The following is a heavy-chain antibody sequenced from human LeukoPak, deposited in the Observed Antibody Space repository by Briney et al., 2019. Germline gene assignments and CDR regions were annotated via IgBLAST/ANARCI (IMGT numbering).Heavy chain of an antibody. CDR3: AAQRGYSYGYSFDY. D-gene: IGHD5-18*01. V-gene: IGHV1-69*13. Sequence: SVKVSCKASGGTFSSYAISWVRQAPGQGLEWMGGIIPIFGTANYAQKFQGRVTITADESTSTAYMELRSLRSDDTTVYYCAAQRGYSYGYSFDYWGQGTLVTVSS. CDR1: GGTFSSYA. CDR2: IIPIFGTA. J-gene: IGHJ4*02.